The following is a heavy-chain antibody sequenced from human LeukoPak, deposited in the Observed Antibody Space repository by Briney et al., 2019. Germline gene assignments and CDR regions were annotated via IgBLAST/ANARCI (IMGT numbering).Heavy chain of an antibody. J-gene: IGHJ3*02. CDR1: GGSISSYY. CDR3: ARDRGRGYYDSSGYLGYAFDI. Sequence: SETLSLTCTVSGGSISSYYWSWIRQPPGKGLEWIGYIYYSGSTNYNPSLKSRVTISVDTSKNQFSLKLSSVTAADTAVYYCARDRGRGYYDSSGYLGYAFDIWGQGTMVTVSS. V-gene: IGHV4-59*01. D-gene: IGHD3-22*01. CDR2: IYYSGST.